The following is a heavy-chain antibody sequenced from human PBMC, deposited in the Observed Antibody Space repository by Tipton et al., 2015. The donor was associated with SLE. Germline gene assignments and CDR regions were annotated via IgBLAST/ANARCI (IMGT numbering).Heavy chain of an antibody. CDR1: GFTFDDYA. V-gene: IGHV3-20*04. CDR2: INWNGAST. J-gene: IGHJ6*02. Sequence: SLRLSCAASGFTFDDYAMSWVRQAPGKGLEWVSGINWNGASTGYADSVKGRFTISRDNAKNSLYLQMNSLRAEDTALYYCARDLGDYYDSSGYRGGMDVWGQGTTVTVSS. CDR3: ARDLGDYYDSSGYRGGMDV. D-gene: IGHD3-22*01.